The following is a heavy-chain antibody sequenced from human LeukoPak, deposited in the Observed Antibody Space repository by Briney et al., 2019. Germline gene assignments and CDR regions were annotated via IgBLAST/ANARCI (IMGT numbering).Heavy chain of an antibody. J-gene: IGHJ6*03. D-gene: IGHD6-13*01. Sequence: SETLSLTCTVSGDSISSGTYYWSWIRQPAGKGLEWIGRIYTSGSTNYNPSLKSRVTISVETSKNQFSLKLNSVTAADTAVYYCARDEAAGNPIGDYYYYYYMDVWGKGTTVTVSS. V-gene: IGHV4-61*02. CDR2: IYTSGST. CDR1: GDSISSGTYY. CDR3: ARDEAAGNPIGDYYYYYYMDV.